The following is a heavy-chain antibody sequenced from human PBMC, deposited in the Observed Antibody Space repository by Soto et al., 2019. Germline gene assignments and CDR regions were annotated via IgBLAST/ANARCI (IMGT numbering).Heavy chain of an antibody. Sequence: QVQLVQSGAEVKKPGASVKVSCKASGYTFTSYGISWVRQAPGQGLKWMGWISAYNGNTNYAQKLQGRVTMTTDTSTSTAYMELRSLRSDDTAVYYCARVNWGYCSSTSCYTGMDVWGQGTTVTVSS. CDR3: ARVNWGYCSSTSCYTGMDV. V-gene: IGHV1-18*01. J-gene: IGHJ6*02. CDR1: GYTFTSYG. D-gene: IGHD2-2*02. CDR2: ISAYNGNT.